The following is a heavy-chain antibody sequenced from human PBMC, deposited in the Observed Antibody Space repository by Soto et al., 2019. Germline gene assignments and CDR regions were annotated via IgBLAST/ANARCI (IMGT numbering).Heavy chain of an antibody. J-gene: IGHJ3*02. D-gene: IGHD3-22*01. CDR2: IKPDGSEK. CDR3: ARGDYYDSSGPFSDAFDI. Sequence: GVLRLSCAASGFTFSSYAMSWVRQAPGKGLEWVANIKPDGSEKWYVDSVKGRFTISRDNAKNSLYLQMNSLRAEDTAVYYCARGDYYDSSGPFSDAFDIWGQGTMVTVSS. V-gene: IGHV3-7*04. CDR1: GFTFSSYA.